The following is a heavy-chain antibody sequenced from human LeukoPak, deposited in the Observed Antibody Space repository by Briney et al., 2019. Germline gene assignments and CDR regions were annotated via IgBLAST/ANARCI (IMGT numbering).Heavy chain of an antibody. CDR1: GFTFSSYG. CDR2: ISHDGSNS. CDR3: AKTHCYDSSGVPGDY. D-gene: IGHD3-22*01. V-gene: IGHV3-30*18. J-gene: IGHJ4*02. Sequence: SGGSLRLSCAASGFTFSSYGMHWVRQAPGKGLEWVAVISHDGSNSYYADSVKGRFTISRDNSKNTLYLQMSSLRAEDTAVYYCAKTHCYDSSGVPGDYWGQGTLVTVSS.